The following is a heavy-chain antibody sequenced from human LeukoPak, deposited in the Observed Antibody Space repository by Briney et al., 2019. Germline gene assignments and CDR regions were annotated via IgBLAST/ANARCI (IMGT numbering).Heavy chain of an antibody. CDR2: ISAYNGNT. CDR3: ARDYDFWSGYYHNPHANDAFDI. D-gene: IGHD3-3*01. CDR1: GYTFTSYG. J-gene: IGHJ3*02. V-gene: IGHV1-18*01. Sequence: ASVKVSCKASGYTFTSYGISWVRQAPGQGLEWMGWISAYNGNTNYAQKFQGRVTITADESTSTAYMELSSLRSEDTAVYYCARDYDFWSGYYHNPHANDAFDIWGQGTMVTVSS.